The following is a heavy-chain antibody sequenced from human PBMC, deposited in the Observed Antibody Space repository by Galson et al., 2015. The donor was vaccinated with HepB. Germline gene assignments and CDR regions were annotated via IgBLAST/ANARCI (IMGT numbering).Heavy chain of an antibody. J-gene: IGHJ4*02. V-gene: IGHV3-30*04. D-gene: IGHD6-19*01. CDR1: GFTFETYT. Sequence: SLRLSCAASGFTFETYTFHWVRQTPGKGLEWVAVISYDGRKKYYSDSARGRFTISRDSSKNTLYLDMNSLRPEDTAVYYCARDGPLYSSGAYFDNWGQGTLVTVSS. CDR3: ARDGPLYSSGAYFDN. CDR2: ISYDGRKK.